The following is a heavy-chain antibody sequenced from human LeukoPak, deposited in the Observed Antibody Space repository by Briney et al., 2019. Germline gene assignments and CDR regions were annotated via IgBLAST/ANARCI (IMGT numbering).Heavy chain of an antibody. CDR1: GFTVSSNY. CDR3: ASHDYGDYGDSDY. Sequence: GGSLRLSCAASGFTVSSNYMSWVRQAPGKGLEWVTVIYSGGSTYYADSVEGRFTISRDNSKNTLYLQMNSLRAEDTAVYYCASHDYGDYGDSDYWGQGTLVTVSS. CDR2: IYSGGST. J-gene: IGHJ4*02. D-gene: IGHD4-17*01. V-gene: IGHV3-66*04.